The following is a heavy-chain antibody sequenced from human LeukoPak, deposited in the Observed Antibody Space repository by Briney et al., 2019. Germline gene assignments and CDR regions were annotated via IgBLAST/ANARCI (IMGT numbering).Heavy chain of an antibody. V-gene: IGHV3-11*06. CDR3: ASSDYGDYNWSDP. CDR1: GFTFSDYY. D-gene: IGHD4-17*01. Sequence: GGSLRPSCAASGFTFSDYYMSWIRQAPGKGLEWVSYISSSSSYTNYADSVKGRFTISRDNAKNSLYLQMNSLRAEDTAVYYCASSDYGDYNWSDPWGQGTLVTVSS. J-gene: IGHJ5*02. CDR2: ISSSSSYT.